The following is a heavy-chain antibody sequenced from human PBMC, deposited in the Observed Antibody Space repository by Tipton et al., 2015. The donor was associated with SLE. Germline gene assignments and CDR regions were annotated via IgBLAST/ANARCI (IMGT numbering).Heavy chain of an antibody. CDR3: ARDGDSRGWFPYYYMGV. Sequence: SLRLSCAASGFSFSDHTMNWVRQAPGKGLEWVSSINSHSSYIYYADSVEGRFTISRDNAKNSLFLQMSSLRAEDTALYFCARDGDSRGWFPYYYMGVWGKGTPVPVSS. J-gene: IGHJ6*03. V-gene: IGHV3-21*01. CDR2: INSHSSYI. CDR1: GFSFSDHT. D-gene: IGHD6-19*01.